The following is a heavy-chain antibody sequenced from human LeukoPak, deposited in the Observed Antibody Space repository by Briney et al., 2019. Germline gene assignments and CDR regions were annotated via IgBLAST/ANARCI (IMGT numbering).Heavy chain of an antibody. D-gene: IGHD3-10*01. Sequence: GGSLRLSCVASGFTFSGYAMHWIRQAPGKGLEYLSAISGNGRTTYYASSVKGRFTISRDDSMNTLYLQMGSLRAEDMAVYYCARRFGELLNFMDVWGKGTTVTVSS. V-gene: IGHV3-64*01. CDR1: GFTFSGYA. CDR2: ISGNGRTT. CDR3: ARRFGELLNFMDV. J-gene: IGHJ6*03.